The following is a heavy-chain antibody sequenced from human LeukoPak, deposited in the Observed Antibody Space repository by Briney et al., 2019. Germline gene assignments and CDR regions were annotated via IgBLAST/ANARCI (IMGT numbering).Heavy chain of an antibody. CDR3: ARGPFLFYGSGTFDY. CDR1: GGTFSSYA. D-gene: IGHD3-10*01. J-gene: IGHJ4*02. V-gene: IGHV1-69*13. Sequence: SVKVSCKASGGTFSSYAISWVRQAPGQGLEWMGGIIPIFGTANYAQKFQGRVTITADESTSTAYMELSSLRSEDTAVYYCARGPFLFYGSGTFDYWGQGTLVTVSS. CDR2: IIPIFGTA.